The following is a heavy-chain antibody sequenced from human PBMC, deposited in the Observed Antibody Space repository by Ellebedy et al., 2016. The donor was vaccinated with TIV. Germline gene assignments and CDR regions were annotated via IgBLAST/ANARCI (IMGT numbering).Heavy chain of an antibody. Sequence: GGSLRLSCAASGFTFGSFAMHWVRQAPGKGLEWLSVISGDGVNTYSAASVKGRFTITRDNSKNTLFLQVNRLRAEDTAVYYCAKGSSSGFNYDRVGFQYWGQGTLVTVSS. J-gene: IGHJ4*02. CDR2: ISGDGVNT. CDR3: AKGSSSGFNYDRVGFQY. D-gene: IGHD3-22*01. CDR1: GFTFGSFA. V-gene: IGHV3-23*01.